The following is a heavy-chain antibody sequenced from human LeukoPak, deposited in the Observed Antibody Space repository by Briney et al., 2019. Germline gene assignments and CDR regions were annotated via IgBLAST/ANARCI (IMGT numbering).Heavy chain of an antibody. CDR2: VRSGGGST. CDR3: EKRLYGSGGYYQFDY. CDR1: GFPFSGYA. Sequence: PGGPLTLSCAASGFPFSGYALTWVPQARGRGGERDSTVRSGGGSTYYADFVKGRFTISRDNPKNTLHLQMNSLRAEDTAVYYCEKRLYGSGGYYQFDYWGQGTMVTVSS. V-gene: IGHV3-23*01. J-gene: IGHJ4*02. D-gene: IGHD3-10*01.